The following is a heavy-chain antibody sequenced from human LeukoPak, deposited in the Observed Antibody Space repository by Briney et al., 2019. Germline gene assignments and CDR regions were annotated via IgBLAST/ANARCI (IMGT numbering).Heavy chain of an antibody. J-gene: IGHJ3*02. CDR1: GGSISSGSYY. D-gene: IGHD3-22*01. CDR3: ASSGYYVYAFDI. Sequence: SETLSLTCAVSGGSISSGSYYWSWIRQPAGKGLEWIGRIYTSGSTNYNPSLKSRVTISVDTSKNQFSLKLSSVTAADTAVYYCASSGYYVYAFDIWGQGTMVTVSP. CDR2: IYTSGST. V-gene: IGHV4-61*02.